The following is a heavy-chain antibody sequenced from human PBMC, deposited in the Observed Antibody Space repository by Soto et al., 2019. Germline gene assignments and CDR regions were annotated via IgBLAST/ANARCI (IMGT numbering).Heavy chain of an antibody. Sequence: PGGSLRLSCLASGFTFASCGMNWVRQAPGKGLEWVAGISQTGANTYYADSVRGRFIISRDNSRNTVSLEMNSLRGEDSALYYCATEGAKTSWNFDVWGQGTKVTVPS. CDR1: GFTFASCG. CDR3: ATEGAKTSWNFDV. CDR2: ISQTGANT. V-gene: IGHV3-23*01. J-gene: IGHJ3*01. D-gene: IGHD1-26*01.